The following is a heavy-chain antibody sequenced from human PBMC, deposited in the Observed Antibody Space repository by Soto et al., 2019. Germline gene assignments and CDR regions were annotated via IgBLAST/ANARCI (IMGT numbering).Heavy chain of an antibody. J-gene: IGHJ5*02. V-gene: IGHV4-59*08. D-gene: IGHD5-18*01. CDR2: IYSSRST. Sequence: SETLSLTCTVSGGSISSYYWSWIRQPPGKGLEWIGYIYSSRSTNYNPSLKSRVTISVDTSKKKFSLTLSSVTAADTAVYYCARQEDTGMVNDWFDPWGQGTLVTVSS. CDR1: GGSISSYY. CDR3: ARQEDTGMVNDWFDP.